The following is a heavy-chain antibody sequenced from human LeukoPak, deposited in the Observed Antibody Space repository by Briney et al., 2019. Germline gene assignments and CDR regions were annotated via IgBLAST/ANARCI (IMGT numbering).Heavy chain of an antibody. CDR2: INHSGST. V-gene: IGHV4-34*01. J-gene: IGHJ3*02. D-gene: IGHD6-19*01. CDR3: ARTSSWSDAFDI. CDR1: GGSFSGYY. Sequence: SETLCLTCAVYGGSFSGYYWSWIRQPPGKGLEWIGEINHSGSTNYNPSLKSRVTISVDTSKNQFSLKLSSVTAADTAVYYCARTSSWSDAFDIWGQGTMVTVSS.